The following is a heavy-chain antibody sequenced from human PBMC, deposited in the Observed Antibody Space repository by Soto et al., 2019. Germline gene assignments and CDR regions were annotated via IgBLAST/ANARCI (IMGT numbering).Heavy chain of an antibody. J-gene: IGHJ6*02. CDR2: INAANGDT. D-gene: IGHD5-12*01. Sequence: QVHLVQSGAEVKKPGASVKVSCTASGYTFTSYAVHWVRQAPGQRPEWLGWINAANGDTKYSRKFQGRVTITRETPARTAYMGLSSLRTEDTAIYYCGSSAGGATRQILYHAMDVWGQGTTVTVSS. V-gene: IGHV1-3*01. CDR1: GYTFTSYA. CDR3: GSSAGGATRQILYHAMDV.